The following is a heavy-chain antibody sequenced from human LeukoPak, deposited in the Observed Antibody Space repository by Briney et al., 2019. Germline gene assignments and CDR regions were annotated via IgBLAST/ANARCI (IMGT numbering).Heavy chain of an antibody. D-gene: IGHD6-13*01. Sequence: GGSLRLSCAASGFSISDYYMTWVRQAPGKGLEWVSGISGSGGKKYYADSVKGRFTISRDNSKNTVYLQMNSLRGEDTAVYYCAKGRIAPDYWGQGTLVTVSS. CDR3: AKGRIAPDY. CDR2: ISGSGGKK. J-gene: IGHJ4*02. V-gene: IGHV3-23*01. CDR1: GFSISDYY.